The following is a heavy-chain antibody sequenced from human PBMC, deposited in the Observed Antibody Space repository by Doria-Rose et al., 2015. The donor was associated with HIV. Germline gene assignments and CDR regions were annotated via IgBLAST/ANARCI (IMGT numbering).Heavy chain of an antibody. CDR3: ARIKSSRWYHKYYFDF. Sequence: QESGPVPVKPTETLTLTCTVSGVSLSSPGMGVSWIRQPPGKALEWLANIFSDDERSYKTSLKSRLTISRGTSKSQAFLTMTDMDPVDTATYYCARIKSSRWYHKYYFDFWGQGTLVIVSA. V-gene: IGHV2-26*01. D-gene: IGHD6-13*01. CDR2: IFSDDER. CDR1: GVSLSSPGMG. J-gene: IGHJ4*02.